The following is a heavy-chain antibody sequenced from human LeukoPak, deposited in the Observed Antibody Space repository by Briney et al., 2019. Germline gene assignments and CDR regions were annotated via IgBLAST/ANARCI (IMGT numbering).Heavy chain of an antibody. CDR3: ARGITKPDPIVVVPAAVRVAQAFDY. CDR1: GGSFSDFD. J-gene: IGHJ4*02. Sequence: ETLSLTCAVSGGSFSDFDWNWIRQPPGKGPEWIGEVTHNGDTNYNPSLKSRVTISVDTSKNQFSLRLSSGTAADTAVYYCARGITKPDPIVVVPAAVRVAQAFDYWGQGTLVTVSS. V-gene: IGHV4-34*01. CDR2: VTHNGDT. D-gene: IGHD2-2*01.